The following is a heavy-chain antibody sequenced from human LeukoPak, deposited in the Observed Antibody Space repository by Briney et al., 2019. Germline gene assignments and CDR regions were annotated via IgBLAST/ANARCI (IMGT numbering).Heavy chain of an antibody. V-gene: IGHV1-18*01. CDR1: GYTFTSSG. D-gene: IGHD4-11*01. Sequence: ASVKVSCKASGYTFTSSGVGWVRQAPGQGLEWMGWISAYNGNTNYAQNLQGRVTMTTDTPTNTAYMQLRSLRSDDTAVYYCARVTKSYYYYDYMDVWGNGTTVTVSS. CDR2: ISAYNGNT. J-gene: IGHJ6*03. CDR3: ARVTKSYYYYDYMDV.